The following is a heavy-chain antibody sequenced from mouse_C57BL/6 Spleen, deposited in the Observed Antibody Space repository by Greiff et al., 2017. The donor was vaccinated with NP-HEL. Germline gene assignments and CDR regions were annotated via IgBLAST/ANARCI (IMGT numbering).Heavy chain of an antibody. V-gene: IGHV1-4*01. J-gene: IGHJ2*01. CDR3: ARSVVPYYFDY. CDR1: GYTFTSYT. D-gene: IGHD1-1*01. Sequence: VKLQQSGAELARPGASVKMSCKASGYTFTSYTMHWVKQRPGQGLEWIGYINPSSGYTKYNQKFKDKATLTADKSSSTAYMQLSSLTSEDSAVYYCARSVVPYYFDYWGQGTTLTVSS. CDR2: INPSSGYT.